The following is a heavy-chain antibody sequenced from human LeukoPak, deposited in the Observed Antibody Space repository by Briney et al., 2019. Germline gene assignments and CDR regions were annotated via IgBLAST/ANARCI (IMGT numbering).Heavy chain of an antibody. J-gene: IGHJ5*02. CDR1: GGTFTSYA. Sequence: PVKVSCKTSGGTFTSYAITWVRQAPGQGLEWMGKIIPISGTTNYAQKFQGRVTFTADESTSTAYMELSSLRSEDTALYYCARKLRLGGNWLDPWGQGTLVTVSS. D-gene: IGHD1-26*01. CDR2: IIPISGTT. V-gene: IGHV1-69*13. CDR3: ARKLRLGGNWLDP.